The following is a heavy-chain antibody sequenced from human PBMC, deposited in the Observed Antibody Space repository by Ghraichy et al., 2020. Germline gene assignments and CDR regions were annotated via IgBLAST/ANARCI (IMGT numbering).Heavy chain of an antibody. CDR1: GFTFSSYG. CDR2: IWYDGSNK. CDR3: ARDGDDSSGYLTYYFDY. D-gene: IGHD3-22*01. V-gene: IGHV3-33*01. Sequence: GGSLRLSCAASGFTFSSYGMHWVRQAPGKGLEWVAVIWYDGSNKYYADSVKGRFTISRDNSKNTLYLQMNSLRAEDTAVYYYARDGDDSSGYLTYYFDYWGQGTLVTVSS. J-gene: IGHJ4*02.